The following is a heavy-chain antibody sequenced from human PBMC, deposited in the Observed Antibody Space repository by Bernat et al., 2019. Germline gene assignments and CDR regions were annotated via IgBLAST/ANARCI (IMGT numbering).Heavy chain of an antibody. V-gene: IGHV3-30*18. CDR2: ISYDGSNK. J-gene: IGHJ4*02. CDR3: AKDYGDY. D-gene: IGHD3-16*01. CDR1: GFTFSSYG. Sequence: QVQLVESGGGVVQPVRSLRLSCAASGFTFSSYGMHWVRQAPGKGLEWVAVISYDGSNKYYADSVKGRFTISRDNSKNTLYLQMNSLRAEDTAVYYCAKDYGDYWGQGTLVTVSS.